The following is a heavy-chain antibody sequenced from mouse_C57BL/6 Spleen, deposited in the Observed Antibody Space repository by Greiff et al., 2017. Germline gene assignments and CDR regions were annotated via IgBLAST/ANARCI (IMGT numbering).Heavy chain of an antibody. J-gene: IGHJ4*01. CDR3: ARKGGNYDAMDY. D-gene: IGHD2-1*01. CDR1: GYTFTSYW. CDR2: IHPNSGST. Sequence: QVQLQQPGAELVKPGASVKLSCKASGYTFTSYWMHWVKQRPGQGLEWIGMIHPNSGSTNYNEKFKSKDTLTVDKSSSTAYMQLSSLTSEDSAVYYCARKGGNYDAMDYWGQGTSVTVSS. V-gene: IGHV1-64*01.